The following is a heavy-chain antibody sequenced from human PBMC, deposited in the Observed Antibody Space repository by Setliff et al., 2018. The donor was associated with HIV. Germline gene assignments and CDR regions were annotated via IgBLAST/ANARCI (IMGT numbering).Heavy chain of an antibody. V-gene: IGHV3-30*04. Sequence: PGGSLRLSCAASGFIFSNYAMQWVRQAPGKGLEWVAAITSDGSNEYYAGSVKGRFTISRDNSKNTLYVQMNSLRVEDTAVYYCARDQLAMVRRNGMDVWGQGTTVTVSS. J-gene: IGHJ6*02. CDR1: GFIFSNYA. CDR2: ITSDGSNE. D-gene: IGHD3-10*01. CDR3: ARDQLAMVRRNGMDV.